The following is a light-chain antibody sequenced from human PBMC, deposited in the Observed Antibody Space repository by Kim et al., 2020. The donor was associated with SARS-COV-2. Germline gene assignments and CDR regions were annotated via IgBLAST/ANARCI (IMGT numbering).Light chain of an antibody. CDR2: RDS. Sequence: SYELTQPLSVSVALGQTARITCGGNNIGSKNVHWYQQKPGQAPVLVIYRDSNRPSGIPERFSGSNSGNTATLTISRAQAGDEADYYCQVWDSSTALLVFGGGTQLTVL. CDR1: NIGSKN. J-gene: IGLJ3*02. CDR3: QVWDSSTALLV. V-gene: IGLV3-9*01.